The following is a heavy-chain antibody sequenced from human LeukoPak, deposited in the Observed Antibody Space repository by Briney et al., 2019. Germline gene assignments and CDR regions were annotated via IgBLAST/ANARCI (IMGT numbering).Heavy chain of an antibody. J-gene: IGHJ5*02. Sequence: ASVKVSCKASGGIINTFVISWVRQAPGQGLELMGRIIPLLGLADYAQNFQGRVTITADKSTSTAYMELSSLRSEDTAVYYCARADSTLYGDYRGYFDPWGQGTLVTVSS. D-gene: IGHD4-17*01. V-gene: IGHV1-69*04. CDR3: ARADSTLYGDYRGYFDP. CDR1: GGIINTFV. CDR2: IIPLLGLA.